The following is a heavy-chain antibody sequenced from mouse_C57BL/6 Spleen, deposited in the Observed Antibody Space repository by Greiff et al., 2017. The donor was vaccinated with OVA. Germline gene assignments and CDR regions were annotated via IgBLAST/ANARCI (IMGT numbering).Heavy chain of an antibody. CDR2: IYPRSGNT. CDR1: GYTFTSYG. CDR3: ARGGGSSPYYYAMDY. D-gene: IGHD1-1*01. V-gene: IGHV1-81*01. Sequence: QVQLKQSGAELARPGASVKLSCKASGYTFTSYGISWVKQRTGLGLEWIGEIYPRSGNTYYNEKFKGKATLTADKSSSTAYMELRSLTSEDSAVYFCARGGGSSPYYYAMDYWGQGTSVTVSS. J-gene: IGHJ4*01.